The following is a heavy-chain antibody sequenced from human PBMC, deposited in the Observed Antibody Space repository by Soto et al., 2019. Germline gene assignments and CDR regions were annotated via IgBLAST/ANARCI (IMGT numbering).Heavy chain of an antibody. CDR3: ARGLFDP. Sequence: SETLSLTCAFYCGSFIGYYWSWIRQPPGKGLEWIGEINHSGSTNYNPSLKSRVTISVDTSKNQFSLKLSSVTAADTAVYYCARGLFDPWGQGTLVTVSS. CDR2: INHSGST. J-gene: IGHJ5*02. CDR1: CGSFIGYY. V-gene: IGHV4-34*01.